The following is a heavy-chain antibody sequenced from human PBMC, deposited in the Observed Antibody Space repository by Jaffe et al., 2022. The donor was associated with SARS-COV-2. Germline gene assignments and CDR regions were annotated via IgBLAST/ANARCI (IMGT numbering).Heavy chain of an antibody. Sequence: EVQLVESGGGLVQPGRSLRLSCAASGFTFDDYAMHWVRQAPGKGLEWVSGISWNSGSIGYADSVKGRFTISRDNAKNSLYLQMNSLRAEDTALYYCAKGSRRTEVPANPRGDYWGQGTLVTVSS. D-gene: IGHD2-2*01. V-gene: IGHV3-9*01. CDR3: AKGSRRTEVPANPRGDY. J-gene: IGHJ4*02. CDR1: GFTFDDYA. CDR2: ISWNSGSI.